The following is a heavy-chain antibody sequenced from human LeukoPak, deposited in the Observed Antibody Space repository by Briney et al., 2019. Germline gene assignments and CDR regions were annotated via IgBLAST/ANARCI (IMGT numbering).Heavy chain of an antibody. D-gene: IGHD1-26*01. CDR1: GGSVSSDY. Sequence: NSSETLSLTCTVSGGSVSSDYWSWIRQPPGKGLEWIAYIFYSGTINYNPSLKRRVTISEDTSKNQFSLKMRSVTAADTAVYYCARVPIEWELEGSRDAFDIWGQGTMVTVSS. V-gene: IGHV4-59*02. CDR3: ARVPIEWELEGSRDAFDI. CDR2: IFYSGTI. J-gene: IGHJ3*02.